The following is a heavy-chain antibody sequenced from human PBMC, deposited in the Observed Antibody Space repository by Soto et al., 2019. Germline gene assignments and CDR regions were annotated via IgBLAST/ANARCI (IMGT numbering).Heavy chain of an antibody. Sequence: PGGSLRLSCAASGFTFSDYYMSWIRQAPGKGLEWVSYISSSGSTIYYADSVKGRFTISRDNAKNSLYLQMNSLRAEDTAVYYCAGDNYGFLSGYYADDYYYYGMDVWGQGTTVTVSS. CDR2: ISSSGSTI. V-gene: IGHV3-11*01. CDR1: GFTFSDYY. J-gene: IGHJ6*02. CDR3: AGDNYGFLSGYYADDYYYYGMDV. D-gene: IGHD3-3*01.